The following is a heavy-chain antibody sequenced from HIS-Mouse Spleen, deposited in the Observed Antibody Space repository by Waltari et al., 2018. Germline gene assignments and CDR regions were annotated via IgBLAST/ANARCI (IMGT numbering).Heavy chain of an antibody. CDR1: GYSISSGYY. J-gene: IGHJ4*02. V-gene: IGHV4-38-2*02. CDR3: ARDQRVVGANY. D-gene: IGHD1-26*01. CDR2: IYHSGST. Sequence: QVQLQESGPGLVKPSETLSLTCTVPGYSISSGYYWGWIRQPPGTGLEWIGSIYHSGSTYYNQSLKSRVTISVDTSKNQFSLKLSSVTAADTAVYYCARDQRVVGANYWGQGTLVTVSS.